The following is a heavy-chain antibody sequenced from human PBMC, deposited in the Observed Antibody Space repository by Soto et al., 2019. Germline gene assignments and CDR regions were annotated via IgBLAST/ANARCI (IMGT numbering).Heavy chain of an antibody. Sequence: GGSVRLSCAASGFTFSSYGMHWVRQAPGKGLEWVAVIWYDGSNKYYADSVKGRFTISRDNSKNTLYLQMNSPRAEDTAVYYCARERHDAFDIWGQGTMVTVSS. V-gene: IGHV3-33*01. CDR1: GFTFSSYG. J-gene: IGHJ3*02. CDR3: ARERHDAFDI. CDR2: IWYDGSNK.